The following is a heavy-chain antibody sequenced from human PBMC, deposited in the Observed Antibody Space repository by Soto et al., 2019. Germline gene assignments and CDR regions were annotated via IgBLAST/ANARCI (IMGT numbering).Heavy chain of an antibody. V-gene: IGHV4-34*01. J-gene: IGHJ4*02. CDR2: INHSGST. CDR3: ASGDCSGGSCYSGFEY. D-gene: IGHD2-15*01. Sequence: QVQLQQWGAGLLKPSETLSLTCAVYGGSFSGYYWSWIRQPPGKGLEWIGEINHSGSTNYNPSLKSRVTISGDTSKNQFSLKLSSVTAADTAVYYCASGDCSGGSCYSGFEYWGQGTLVTVSS. CDR1: GGSFSGYY.